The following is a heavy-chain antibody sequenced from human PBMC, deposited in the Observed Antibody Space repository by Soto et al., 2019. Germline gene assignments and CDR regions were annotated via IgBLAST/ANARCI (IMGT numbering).Heavy chain of an antibody. CDR2: IYYSGGT. V-gene: IGHV4-4*02. D-gene: IGHD6-19*01. CDR1: GGSISSSNC. CDR3: ARDTGWGLGF. J-gene: IGHJ4*02. Sequence: SETLSLTCAVSGGSISSSNCWTWVRQPPGKGLEWIAEIYYSGGTSYNPSLKSRVTISMDKSKNQFSLNLTSVTAADTAMYYCARDTGWGLGFWGQGTLVTVSS.